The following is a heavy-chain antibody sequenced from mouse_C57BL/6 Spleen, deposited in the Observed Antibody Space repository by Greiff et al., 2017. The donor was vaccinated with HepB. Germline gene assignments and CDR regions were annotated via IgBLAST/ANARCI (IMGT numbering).Heavy chain of an antibody. V-gene: IGHV1-26*01. J-gene: IGHJ2*01. CDR3: ARDYGSSYFDY. D-gene: IGHD1-1*01. CDR1: GYTFTDYY. Sequence: EVQLQQSGPELVKPGASVKISCKASGYTFTDYYMNWVKQSHGKSLEWTGDINPNNGGTSYNQKFKGKATLTVDKSSSTAYMELRSLTSEDSAVYYCARDYGSSYFDYWGQGTTLTVSS. CDR2: INPNNGGT.